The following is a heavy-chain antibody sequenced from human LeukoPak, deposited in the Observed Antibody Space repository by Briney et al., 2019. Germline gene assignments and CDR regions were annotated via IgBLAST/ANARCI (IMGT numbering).Heavy chain of an antibody. CDR1: GFTFWGSA. Sequence: GGSLSLFCGASGFTFWGSAMHWVRQACGKGVVWVGRIRSKANSYATAYAASVNGRYTISRDDSKTTAYLQMNSLKTEDTAVYYCTSRLGYSYVGYMDVWGKGTTVTVSS. V-gene: IGHV3-73*01. J-gene: IGHJ6*03. CDR2: IRSKANSYAT. CDR3: TSRLGYSYVGYMDV. D-gene: IGHD5-18*01.